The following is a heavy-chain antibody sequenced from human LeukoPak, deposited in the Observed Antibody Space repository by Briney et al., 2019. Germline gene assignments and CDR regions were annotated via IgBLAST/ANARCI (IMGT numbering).Heavy chain of an antibody. D-gene: IGHD2-15*01. CDR3: SREGRSSTPGY. CDR2: IPASGST. V-gene: IGHV4-4*07. J-gene: IGHJ4*02. CDR1: GGPIRSYY. Sequence: PSETLSLTCTVSGGPIRSYYWGWVRQPAGKRLEWIGRIPASGSTDYNPSLKSRVTMSVDTSKNQFSLRLSSVTAADTAVYYCSREGRSSTPGYWGQGALVTVSS.